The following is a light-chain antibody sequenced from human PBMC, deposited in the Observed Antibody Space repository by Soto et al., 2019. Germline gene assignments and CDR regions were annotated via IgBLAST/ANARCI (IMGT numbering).Light chain of an antibody. V-gene: IGKV3-11*01. J-gene: IGKJ5*01. CDR1: QSVSTY. Sequence: EIVLTQSPVTLSLSPWERATLSCRASQSVSTYLAWYQQKPGQAPRLLIYDASNRATGIPARFSGSGSGTDFTLIIVSLEPEDFAVYYCQQRSNWPITFGQGTRLEIK. CDR2: DAS. CDR3: QQRSNWPIT.